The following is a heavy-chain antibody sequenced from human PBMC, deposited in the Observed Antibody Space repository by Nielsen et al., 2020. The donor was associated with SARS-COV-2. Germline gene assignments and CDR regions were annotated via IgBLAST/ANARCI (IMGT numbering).Heavy chain of an antibody. J-gene: IGHJ1*01. V-gene: IGHV4-39*01. D-gene: IGHD4-17*01. CDR3: ARHRRGGDFQY. CDR1: GGSITTTTYY. CDR2: MYYRGNT. Sequence: SETLSLTCTVSGGSITTTTYYWAWIRQPPGKGLEWIGSMYYRGNTYYNPSLKSRVAISADTSKNHFSLSLTSVTASDTAVYYCARHRRGGDFQYWGQGTLVIASS.